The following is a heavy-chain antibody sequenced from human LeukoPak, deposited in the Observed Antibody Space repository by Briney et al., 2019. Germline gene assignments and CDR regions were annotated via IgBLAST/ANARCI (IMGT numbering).Heavy chain of an antibody. V-gene: IGHV3-21*04. D-gene: IGHD3-22*01. CDR1: GFTFSSYS. J-gene: IGHJ4*02. CDR3: AKDRTYDSSGYWDY. CDR2: ISSSSSYI. Sequence: GGSLRLSCAASGFTFSSYSMNWVRQAPGKGLEWVSSISSSSSYIYYADSVKGRFTISRDNAKNSLYLQMNSLRAEDTALYYCAKDRTYDSSGYWDYWGQGTLVTVSS.